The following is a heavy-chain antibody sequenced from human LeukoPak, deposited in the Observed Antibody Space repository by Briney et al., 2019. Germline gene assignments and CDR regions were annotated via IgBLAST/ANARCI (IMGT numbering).Heavy chain of an antibody. CDR2: IYYSGST. Sequence: SETLSLTCTVSGGSISSYYWSWIRQPPGKGLEWIGYIYYSGSTNYNPSLKGRVTLSVDTSKNQFSLKLSSVTAADTAVYYCARRPLGDRHWFDPWGQGTLVTVSS. J-gene: IGHJ5*02. V-gene: IGHV4-59*01. CDR3: ARRPLGDRHWFDP. CDR1: GGSISSYY. D-gene: IGHD3-16*01.